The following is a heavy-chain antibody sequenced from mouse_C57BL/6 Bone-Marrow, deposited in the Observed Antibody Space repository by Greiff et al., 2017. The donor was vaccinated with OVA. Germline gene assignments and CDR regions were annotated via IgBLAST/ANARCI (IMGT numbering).Heavy chain of an antibody. CDR3: ARARNYYGSSSWWAY. J-gene: IGHJ3*01. CDR2: IYPRSGNT. Sequence: VQLQQSGAELARPGASVKLSCKASGYTFTSYGISWVKQRTGQGLEWIGEIYPRSGNTYYNEKIKGKATLTADKSSSTAYMELRSLTSEDSAVYVGARARNYYGSSSWWAYGGKGTLVTVSA. V-gene: IGHV1-81*01. D-gene: IGHD1-1*01. CDR1: GYTFTSYG.